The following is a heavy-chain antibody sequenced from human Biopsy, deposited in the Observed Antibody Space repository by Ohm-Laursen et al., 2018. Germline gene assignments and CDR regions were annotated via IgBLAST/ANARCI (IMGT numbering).Heavy chain of an antibody. CDR3: GKGQDLRGGAEYFQH. CDR2: INPHSGTT. J-gene: IGHJ1*01. V-gene: IGHV1-2*02. CDR1: GYTFTGQY. D-gene: IGHD2-15*01. Sequence: ASVKVSCKASGYTFTGQYLHWVRQVPGQGLEWMGWINPHSGTTKFAQDFQGRVTMTRDTSITTAYVELRRLRSDDTAVYYWGKGQDLRGGAEYFQHWGQGALVTVSS.